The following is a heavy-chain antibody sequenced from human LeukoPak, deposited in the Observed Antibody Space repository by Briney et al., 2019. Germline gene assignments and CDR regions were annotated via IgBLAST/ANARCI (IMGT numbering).Heavy chain of an antibody. Sequence: GGSLRLSCAASGFTFSSYWMSWVRQAPGKGLEWVANIKQDGSEKYYVDSVKGRFTISRDNAKNSLYLQMNSLRAEDTAVYYCARVSPNTVTTLRYFDYWGQGTLVTVSS. J-gene: IGHJ4*02. D-gene: IGHD4-17*01. CDR1: GFTFSSYW. V-gene: IGHV3-7*01. CDR2: IKQDGSEK. CDR3: ARVSPNTVTTLRYFDY.